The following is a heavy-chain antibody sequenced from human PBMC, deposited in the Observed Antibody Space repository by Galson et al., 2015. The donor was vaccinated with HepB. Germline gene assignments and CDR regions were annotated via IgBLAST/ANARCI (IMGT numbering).Heavy chain of an antibody. J-gene: IGHJ4*02. Sequence: SLRLSCAASGFTFSYYAMAWVRQAPGKGLEWISAITPSGANRYPADSMKGQFSISRDNSQNTLFLQMNSLRADDTAIYFCAKVVPEKTDGWYRQALYYFDSWGQGTRVTVSS. CDR1: GFTFSYYA. CDR3: AKVVPEKTDGWYRQALYYFDS. CDR2: ITPSGANR. V-gene: IGHV3-23*01. D-gene: IGHD6-19*01.